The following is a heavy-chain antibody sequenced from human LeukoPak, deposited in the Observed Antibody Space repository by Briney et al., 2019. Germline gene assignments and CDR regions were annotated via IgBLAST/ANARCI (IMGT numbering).Heavy chain of an antibody. CDR3: ARRDCAYTSCPIDY. D-gene: IGHD2-2*01. CDR1: GGSFSGYY. Sequence: PSETLSLTCAVYGGSFSGYYWSWIRQPPGKGLEWIGEINHSGSTNYNPSLKSRVSISVDTSKNQFSLKVTSVTSADTAVYYCARRDCAYTSCPIDYWGQGTLVTVSS. J-gene: IGHJ4*02. CDR2: INHSGST. V-gene: IGHV4-34*01.